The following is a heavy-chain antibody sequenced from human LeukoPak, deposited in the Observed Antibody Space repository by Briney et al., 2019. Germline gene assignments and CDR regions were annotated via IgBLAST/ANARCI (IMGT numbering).Heavy chain of an antibody. CDR1: GGSISSYY. J-gene: IGHJ4*02. CDR3: ARDSDPFCSSTSCYLRY. D-gene: IGHD2-2*01. V-gene: IGHV4-4*07. Sequence: SETLSLTCTVSGGSISSYYWSWIRQPAGKGLEWIGRIYTSGSTNYNPSLKSRVTMSVDTSKNQFSLKLSSVTAADTAVYYCARDSDPFCSSTSCYLRYWGQGTLVTVSS. CDR2: IYTSGST.